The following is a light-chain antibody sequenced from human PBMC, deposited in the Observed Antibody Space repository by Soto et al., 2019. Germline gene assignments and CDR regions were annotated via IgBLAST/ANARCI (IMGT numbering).Light chain of an antibody. CDR1: QTISSW. J-gene: IGKJ1*01. V-gene: IGKV1-5*01. CDR2: DAS. Sequence: DIQMTQSPSTLSGSVGDRVTITCRASQTISSWLAWYQVKPGKAPKLLMHDASSLESGVPSRFSGSGSGTEFTLTISSLQPDDFATYYCQHYNSYSEAFGQGTKVDIK. CDR3: QHYNSYSEA.